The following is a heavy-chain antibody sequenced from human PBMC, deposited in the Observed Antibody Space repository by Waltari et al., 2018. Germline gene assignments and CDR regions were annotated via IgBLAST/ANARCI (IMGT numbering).Heavy chain of an antibody. CDR1: GCTFSSYG. D-gene: IGHD5-12*01. V-gene: IGHV1-69*01. CDR3: ARDDPEMATPDY. CDR2: TIPIFGTA. J-gene: IGHJ4*02. Sequence: QVQLVQSGAEVKKPGSSVTVSCQASGCTFSSYGFSWVRQAPGQGLEWMGGTIPIFGTANHAQKFQGRVTITADESTSTVYMELRSLRSDDTAVYYCARDDPEMATPDYWGQGTLVTVSS.